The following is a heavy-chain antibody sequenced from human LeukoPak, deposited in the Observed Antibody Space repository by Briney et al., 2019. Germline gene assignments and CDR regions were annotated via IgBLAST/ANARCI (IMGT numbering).Heavy chain of an antibody. CDR1: GFTYSDHY. V-gene: IGHV3-11*01. D-gene: IGHD6-13*01. J-gene: IGHJ4*02. Sequence: GGSLRLSCAASGFTYSDHYMTWLRQAPGEGLEWVSYISSGGSSTYYADSVKGRFTISRDNAKKSLYLQMNSLRAEDTAVYYCARDQYSSTNYGVFDHWGQGTLVTVSS. CDR2: ISSGGSST. CDR3: ARDQYSSTNYGVFDH.